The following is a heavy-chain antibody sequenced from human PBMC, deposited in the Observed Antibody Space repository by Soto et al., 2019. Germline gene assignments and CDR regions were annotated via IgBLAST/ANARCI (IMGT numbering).Heavy chain of an antibody. V-gene: IGHV3-48*01. J-gene: IGHJ3*02. Sequence: PGGSLRLSCVASGFTFRQFAMAWVRQAPGKGLEWVAYIRTGSDLIYYPDSVKGRFTISRDDAKNSLYLQMNSLTVEDTALYYCVRDFSYAFDIWGQGTMVTVSS. CDR2: IRTGSDLI. CDR1: GFTFRQFA. CDR3: VRDFSYAFDI.